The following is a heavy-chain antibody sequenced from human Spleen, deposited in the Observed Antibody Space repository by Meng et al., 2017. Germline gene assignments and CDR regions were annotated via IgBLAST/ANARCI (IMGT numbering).Heavy chain of an antibody. J-gene: IGHJ4*02. D-gene: IGHD4-11*01. V-gene: IGHV4-34*01. Sequence: VWLHPWVAGRWQPSEPRSLPCVVSGGSISDYYWSWIRQPPGKGLEWIGEINHSGSTNYNPSLESRATISVDTSQNNLSLKLSSVTAADSAVYYCARGPTTMAHDFDYWGQGTLVTVSS. CDR2: INHSGST. CDR3: ARGPTTMAHDFDY. CDR1: GGSISDYY.